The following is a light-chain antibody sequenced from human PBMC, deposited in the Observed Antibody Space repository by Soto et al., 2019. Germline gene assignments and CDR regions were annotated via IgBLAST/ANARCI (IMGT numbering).Light chain of an antibody. CDR3: RNYYTAPEA. Sequence: DIQMTQSPSSLSASVGDRVTITCRASQGISNYLAWYQQRPGEVPNLLIYATSTLPSGVPSRFSGSGSGTDFTLTISSLQPGDVATYYCRNYYTAPEAFGQGTKVEIK. V-gene: IGKV1-27*01. CDR1: QGISNY. J-gene: IGKJ1*01. CDR2: ATS.